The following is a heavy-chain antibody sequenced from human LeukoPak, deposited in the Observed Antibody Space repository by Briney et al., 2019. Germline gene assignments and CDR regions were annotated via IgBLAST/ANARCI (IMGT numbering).Heavy chain of an antibody. CDR3: ARATYYYHSSGCRAVYYFDY. CDR2: VNPDGSTT. Sequence: GGSLRLSCAASGFTFSSYWMHWVRQAPGKGLVWVSRVNPDGSTTTYADSVKGRFTISRDSAKNTLYLQMSSLRAEDTAVYYCARATYYYHSSGCRAVYYFDYWGQGTLVTVSS. CDR1: GFTFSSYW. V-gene: IGHV3-74*01. J-gene: IGHJ4*02. D-gene: IGHD3-22*01.